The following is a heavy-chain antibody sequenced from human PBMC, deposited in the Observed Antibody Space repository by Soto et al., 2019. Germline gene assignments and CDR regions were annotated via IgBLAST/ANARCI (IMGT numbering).Heavy chain of an antibody. D-gene: IGHD1-26*01. CDR3: VRTIVGATKGGWFDP. CDR1: GFTFSSCT. Sequence: GGSLRLSCTASGFTFSSCTMSWVRQAPGKGLEWVSSFSGRDATTYYADSVKGRFTISRDNSKNTLYLQMNSLRAEDTALYFCVRTIVGATKGGWFDPWGQGALVTVSS. V-gene: IGHV3-23*01. CDR2: FSGRDATT. J-gene: IGHJ5*02.